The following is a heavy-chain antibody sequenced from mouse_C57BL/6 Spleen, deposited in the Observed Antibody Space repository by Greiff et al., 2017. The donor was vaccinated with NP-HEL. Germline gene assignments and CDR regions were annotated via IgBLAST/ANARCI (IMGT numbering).Heavy chain of an antibody. CDR2: SRNKANDYTT. CDR3: ARDAGGHYYGSSYRYFDV. CDR1: GFTFSDFY. D-gene: IGHD1-1*01. V-gene: IGHV7-1*01. Sequence: EVKLVESGGGLVQSGRSLRLSCATSGFTFSDFYMEWVRQAPGKGLEWIAASRNKANDYTTEYSASVKGRFIVSRDTSQSILYLQMNALRAEDTAIYYCARDAGGHYYGSSYRYFDVWGTGTTVTVSS. J-gene: IGHJ1*03.